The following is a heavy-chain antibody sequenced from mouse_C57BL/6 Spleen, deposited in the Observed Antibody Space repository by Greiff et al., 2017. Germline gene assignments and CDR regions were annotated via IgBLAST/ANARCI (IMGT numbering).Heavy chain of an antibody. Sequence: QVQLQQSGAELVRPGASVTLSCKASGYTFTDYEMHWVKQTPVHGLEWIGAIDPETGGTAYNQKFKGKAILTADKSSSTAYMELRSLTSEDSAVYDCTYRNEGNGFAYWGQGTLVTVSA. CDR3: TYRNEGNGFAY. V-gene: IGHV1-15*01. D-gene: IGHD2-14*01. CDR2: IDPETGGT. J-gene: IGHJ3*01. CDR1: GYTFTDYE.